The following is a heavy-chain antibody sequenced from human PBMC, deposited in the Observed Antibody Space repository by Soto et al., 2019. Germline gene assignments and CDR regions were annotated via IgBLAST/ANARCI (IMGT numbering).Heavy chain of an antibody. J-gene: IGHJ4*02. CDR2: INPNGGGT. CDR3: ARDSSASATSYSFDY. D-gene: IGHD3-10*01. V-gene: IGHV1-46*01. CDR1: GYKFLKHY. Sequence: GASVKVACTASGYKFLKHYIHWVGQAPGVGLEWMGIINPNGGGTDYAQKFQGRVTMTTDTYASTVHMELSSLRSEDTAVYFCARDSSASATSYSFDYWGQGTLVTVSS.